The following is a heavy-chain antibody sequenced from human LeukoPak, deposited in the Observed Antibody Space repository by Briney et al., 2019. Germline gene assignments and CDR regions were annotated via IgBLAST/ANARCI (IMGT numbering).Heavy chain of an antibody. Sequence: PSETLSLTCTVSGGSISSSSYYWGWIRQPPGKGLEWIGSIHYSGSTYYNPSLKSRVTISVDTSKNQFSLKLSSVTAADTAVYYCARGWLQFSYFFDYWGQGTLVTVSS. CDR3: ARGWLQFSYFFDY. CDR2: IHYSGST. V-gene: IGHV4-39*07. CDR1: GGSISSSSYY. D-gene: IGHD5-24*01. J-gene: IGHJ4*02.